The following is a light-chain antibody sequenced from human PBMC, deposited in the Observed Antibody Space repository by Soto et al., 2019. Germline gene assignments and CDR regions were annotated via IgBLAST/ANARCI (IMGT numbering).Light chain of an antibody. V-gene: IGKV3-20*01. J-gene: IGKJ1*01. CDR3: QQYGSSGT. CDR2: GAS. Sequence: IGLKQSPGTLSLSTGERATLSCRASQSVSNNYLAWYQQKPGQAPRRLIYGASNRATGIPDRFSGSGSGTDFTLTISRLEPEDFAVYYCQQYGSSGTFGQRTKV. CDR1: QSVSNNY.